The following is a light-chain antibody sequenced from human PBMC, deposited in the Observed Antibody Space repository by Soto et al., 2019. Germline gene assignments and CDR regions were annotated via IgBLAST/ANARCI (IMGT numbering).Light chain of an antibody. CDR2: DVS. CDR3: QQRNYWQVS. Sequence: EIVLTQSPVTLSLSPGERATLSCRASQRVSGYLAWYQQKPGQAPRLLIYDVSNRATGIPARFSGSGSGTDFTLTISSLEPEDFAIYYCQQRNYWQVSFGQGTRLEIK. V-gene: IGKV3-11*01. J-gene: IGKJ5*01. CDR1: QRVSGY.